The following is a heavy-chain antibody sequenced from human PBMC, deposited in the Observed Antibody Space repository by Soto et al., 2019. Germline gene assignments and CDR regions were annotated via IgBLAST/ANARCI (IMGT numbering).Heavy chain of an antibody. D-gene: IGHD3-16*01. V-gene: IGHV3-23*01. Sequence: EVQLLESGGGLVQPGESLRLSCAASGFTFSSYAMTWVRQAPGKGLEWVSSISGSGDYTYFADSVKGRFTISRDNSKDALDLQMSSLRVEDTDIYYWAKGLRSHPQGWFDPWGQGTLVTVSS. CDR2: ISGSGDYT. CDR3: AKGLRSHPQGWFDP. J-gene: IGHJ5*02. CDR1: GFTFSSYA.